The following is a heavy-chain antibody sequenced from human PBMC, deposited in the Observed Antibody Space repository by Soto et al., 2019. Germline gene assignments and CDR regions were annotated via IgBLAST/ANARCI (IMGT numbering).Heavy chain of an antibody. J-gene: IGHJ4*02. CDR2: ISGSGGTT. CDR3: AKATSATCTGSICYSFDY. V-gene: IGHV3-23*01. D-gene: IGHD2-21*01. CDR1: GFTFSSYA. Sequence: GGSMRLSCVASGFTFSSYALNWVRQAPGRGLEWVSAISGSGGTTYYADSVKGRFTISRDNSKNTLFLQMNSLRPEDTALYYCAKATSATCTGSICYSFDYWGQGTLVTVSS.